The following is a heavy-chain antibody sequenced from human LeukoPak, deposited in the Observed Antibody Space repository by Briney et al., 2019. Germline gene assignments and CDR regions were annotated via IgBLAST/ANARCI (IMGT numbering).Heavy chain of an antibody. CDR2: ISGSGGTT. CDR3: AKDGGWTFDI. CDR1: GFTFNSYA. Sequence: GGSLRLSCAASGFTFNSYAMTWVRQAPGKGLEWVSAISGSGGTTYYADSVKGRFTISRDNSKNTLYLQMNSLRAEDTAVYYCAKDGGWTFDIWGQGTMVTVSS. J-gene: IGHJ3*02. V-gene: IGHV3-23*01. D-gene: IGHD2-15*01.